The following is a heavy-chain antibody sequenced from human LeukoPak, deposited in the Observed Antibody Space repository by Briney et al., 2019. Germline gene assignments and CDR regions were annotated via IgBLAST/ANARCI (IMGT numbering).Heavy chain of an antibody. CDR2: ISGSGGST. CDR1: GFIFSTYE. Sequence: GGSLRLSCAASGFIFSTYEMNWVRQAPGKGLEWVSAISGSGGSTYYADSVKGRFTISRDNSKNTLYLQMNSLRAEDTAVYYCAKDDPNYYDSSGYYAPFDIRGQGTMVTVSS. J-gene: IGHJ3*02. CDR3: AKDDPNYYDSSGYYAPFDI. V-gene: IGHV3-23*01. D-gene: IGHD3-22*01.